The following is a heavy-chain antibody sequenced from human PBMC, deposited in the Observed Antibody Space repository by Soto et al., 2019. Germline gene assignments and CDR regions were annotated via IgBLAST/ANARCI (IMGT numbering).Heavy chain of an antibody. CDR1: GYTFTSYY. CDR2: INPSGGST. CDR3: AREKAGPDYYYYGMDV. V-gene: IGHV1-46*01. D-gene: IGHD6-13*01. Sequence: GASVKVSCKASGYTFTSYYMHWVLQAPGQGLEWMGIINPSGGSTSYAQKFQGRVTMTRDTSTSTVYMELSSLRSEDTAVYYCAREKAGPDYYYYGMDVWGQGTTVTVSS. J-gene: IGHJ6*02.